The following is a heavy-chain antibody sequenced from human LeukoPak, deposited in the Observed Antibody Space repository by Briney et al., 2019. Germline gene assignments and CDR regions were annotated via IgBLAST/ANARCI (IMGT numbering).Heavy chain of an antibody. D-gene: IGHD6-19*01. Sequence: ASVKVSCKASGGTFSSYAISWVRQAPGQGLEWMGGIIPIFGTANYAQKFQGRVTITADKSTSTAYMELSSLRSDDTAVYYCARVVTGYSSGWYSRGRSFDYWGQGTLVTVSS. CDR3: ARVVTGYSSGWYSRGRSFDY. CDR2: IIPIFGTA. V-gene: IGHV1-69*06. J-gene: IGHJ4*02. CDR1: GGTFSSYA.